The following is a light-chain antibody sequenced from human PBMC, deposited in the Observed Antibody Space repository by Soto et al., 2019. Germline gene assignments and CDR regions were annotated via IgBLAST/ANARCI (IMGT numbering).Light chain of an antibody. V-gene: IGKV3-20*01. CDR1: KSVSSSY. J-gene: IGKJ2*01. CDR2: GAS. Sequence: EIVLTQSPGTLSLSPGERATLSCRASKSVSSSYLAWYQQKPAPAPRLLIYGASSSATGIPDRFSCSGSWRDFNLTISRLEPVDIAVYYCQQYGSSPPYTFGQETKLESK. CDR3: QQYGSSPPYT.